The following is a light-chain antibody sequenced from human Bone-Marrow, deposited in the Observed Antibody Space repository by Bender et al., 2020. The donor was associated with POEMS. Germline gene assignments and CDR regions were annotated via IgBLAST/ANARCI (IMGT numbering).Light chain of an antibody. Sequence: QSALTQPASVSGSPGQSVTVSCSGFKKDDFVSWYQQSPGEAPKLLIYEDNRRPSGVSNRFSGAKSGGTASLTISGLQSEDEATYLCCSSAGPDDWVFGGGTKLTVL. CDR3: CSSAGPDDWV. V-gene: IGLV2-23*01. CDR2: EDN. J-gene: IGLJ3*02. CDR1: KKDDF.